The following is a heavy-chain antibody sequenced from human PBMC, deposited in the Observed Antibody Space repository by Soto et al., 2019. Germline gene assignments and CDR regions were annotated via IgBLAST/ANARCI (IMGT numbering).Heavy chain of an antibody. CDR2: INHSGST. D-gene: IGHD2-2*01. CDR1: GGSFSGYY. J-gene: IGHJ5*02. V-gene: IGHV4-34*01. CDR3: ARERVPILVVSAVSYNWFDP. Sequence: SETLSLTCAVYGGSFSGYYWSWIRQPPGKGLEWIGEINHSGSTNYNPSLKSRVTISVDTSKNQFSLKLSSVTAADTAVYYCARERVPILVVSAVSYNWFDPWGQGTRVTVSS.